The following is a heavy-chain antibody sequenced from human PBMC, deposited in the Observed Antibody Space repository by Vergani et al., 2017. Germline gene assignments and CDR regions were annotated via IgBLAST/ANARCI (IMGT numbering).Heavy chain of an antibody. Sequence: QVQLVQSGAEVKKPGASVKVSCKVSGYTLTELSMPWVRQAPGKGLEWMGGFDPEDGETIYAQKFQGRVTMTEDTSTDTAYMELSSLRSEDTAVYYCATVQFHCSGGSCSRGAFDIWGQGTMVTVSS. CDR2: FDPEDGET. J-gene: IGHJ3*02. CDR3: ATVQFHCSGGSCSRGAFDI. V-gene: IGHV1-24*01. CDR1: GYTLTELS. D-gene: IGHD2-15*01.